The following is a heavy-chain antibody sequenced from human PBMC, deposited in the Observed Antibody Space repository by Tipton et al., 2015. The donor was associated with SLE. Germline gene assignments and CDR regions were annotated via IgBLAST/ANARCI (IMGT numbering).Heavy chain of an antibody. CDR2: INHSGST. D-gene: IGHD6-19*01. V-gene: IGHV4-34*01. Sequence: TLSLTCAVYGGSSSGYYWSWIRQPPGKGLEWIGEINHSGSTNYNPSLKSRVTISIDTSKNQFSLKLSSVTAADTAVYYCARGSGWYGDPYAFDIWGQGTVVTVSS. CDR3: ARGSGWYGDPYAFDI. J-gene: IGHJ3*02. CDR1: GGSSSGYY.